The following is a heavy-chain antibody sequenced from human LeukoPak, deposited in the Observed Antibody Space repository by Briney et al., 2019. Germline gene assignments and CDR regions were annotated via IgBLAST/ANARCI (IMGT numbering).Heavy chain of an antibody. J-gene: IGHJ5*02. CDR1: GGSISSNNYY. D-gene: IGHD3-10*01. CDR3: AKIGGYMVRGVENWFDP. CDR2: IDYSGST. Sequence: SETLSLTCTVSGGSISSNNYYWGWIRQPPGKGLEWFGSIDYSGSTIYNPSLKSRVTISVDTSKTQFSLKVTSVTAADTAVYYCAKIGGYMVRGVENWFDPWGQGTLVTVSS. V-gene: IGHV4-39*01.